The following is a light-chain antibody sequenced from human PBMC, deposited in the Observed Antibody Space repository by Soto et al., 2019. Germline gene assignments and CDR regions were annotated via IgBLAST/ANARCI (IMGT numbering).Light chain of an antibody. CDR1: QSLVYSDGNTY. V-gene: IGKV2-30*01. CDR3: QQYGSSLT. J-gene: IGKJ3*01. Sequence: DAVMTQSPLSLPVTLGQPASISCRSSQSLVYSDGNTYLSWFQQRPGQSPRRLIYKVSKRDSGVPERFSGSGSGTDFTLKISRVEAEDVGVYYCQQYGSSLTFGPGTKVDIK. CDR2: KVS.